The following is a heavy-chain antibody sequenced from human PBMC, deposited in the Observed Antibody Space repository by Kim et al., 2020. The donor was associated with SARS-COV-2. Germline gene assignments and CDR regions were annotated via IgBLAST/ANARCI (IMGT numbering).Heavy chain of an antibody. CDR1: GSTFTSYY. CDR3: ARGSSELNYYYYYGMDV. D-gene: IGHD1-7*01. CDR2: INPSGGST. J-gene: IGHJ6*02. Sequence: SLPVSFKASGSTFTSYYMHWVRQAPGQGLEWMGIINPSGGSTSYAQKFQGRVTMTRDTSTSTVYMELSSLRSEDTAVYYCARGSSELNYYYYYGMDVWGQGTTVTVSS. V-gene: IGHV1-46*01.